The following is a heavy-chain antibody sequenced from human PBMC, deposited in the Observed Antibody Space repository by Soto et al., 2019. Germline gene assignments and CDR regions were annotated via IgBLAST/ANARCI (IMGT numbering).Heavy chain of an antibody. D-gene: IGHD3-16*01. CDR1: GFTVSNNH. CDR2: VHGGGST. CDR3: AGRLTTAASLDY. J-gene: IGHJ4*02. Sequence: VQLVESGGGLIQPGGSLRLSCAASGFTVSNNHMTWVRQAAGKGLELVSFVHGGGSTSYADSVKGRFTISRDNSNNPLYLQMDSLRAEDTAIYYCAGRLTTAASLDYWGRGTLVTVSS. V-gene: IGHV3-53*01.